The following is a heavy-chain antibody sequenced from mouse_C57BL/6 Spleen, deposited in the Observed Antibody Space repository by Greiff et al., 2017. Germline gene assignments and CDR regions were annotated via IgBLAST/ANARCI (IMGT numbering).Heavy chain of an antibody. CDR3: ARHNYDSFDY. CDR2: ISSGGSYT. Sequence: VQLKESGGDLVKPGGSLKLSCAASGFTFSSYGMSWVRQTPDKRLEWVATISSGGSYTYYPDSVKGRFTISRDNAKNTLYLQMSRLKSEDTAMYYCARHNYDSFDYWGQGTTLTVSS. J-gene: IGHJ2*01. V-gene: IGHV5-6*01. D-gene: IGHD2-4*01. CDR1: GFTFSSYG.